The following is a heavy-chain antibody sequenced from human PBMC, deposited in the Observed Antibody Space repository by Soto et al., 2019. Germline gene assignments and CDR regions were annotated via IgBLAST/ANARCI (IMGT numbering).Heavy chain of an antibody. J-gene: IGHJ4*02. D-gene: IGHD3-16*01. Sequence: QVPLVQSGAEVKKPGASVKVSCKASGYSFTRYDINWVRQATGQGLEWMGWMNPNSGYTGYAQRFQGRVTMTRDTSISTAYMELSGLRSEDTAVYYCARTWGDLDYWGQGTLVTVSS. CDR2: MNPNSGYT. V-gene: IGHV1-8*01. CDR1: GYSFTRYD. CDR3: ARTWGDLDY.